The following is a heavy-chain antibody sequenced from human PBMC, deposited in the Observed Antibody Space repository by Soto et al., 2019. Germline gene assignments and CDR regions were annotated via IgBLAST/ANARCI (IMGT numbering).Heavy chain of an antibody. J-gene: IGHJ3*02. V-gene: IGHV4-31*03. CDR3: ARGGDTDAFDI. Sequence: KPSETLSLTCTVSGDSISSGGYYWSWIRQHPGKGLEWIGYISNSGSTFYNPSLRSRVTTSVDTSKNQFSLKLSSVAAADTAVYYCARGGDTDAFDIWGQGTMVT. D-gene: IGHD1-26*01. CDR1: GDSISSGGYY. CDR2: ISNSGST.